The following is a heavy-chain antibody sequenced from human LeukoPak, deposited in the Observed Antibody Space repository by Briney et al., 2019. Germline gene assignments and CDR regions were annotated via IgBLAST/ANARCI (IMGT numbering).Heavy chain of an antibody. CDR1: GHTFTDYY. CDR2: INPNSGAT. CDR3: ASFYYDSRGYYRADY. D-gene: IGHD3-22*01. Sequence: RASVKASCKASGHTFTDYYIHWVRQAPGQGLEWMGRINPNSGATNSAQKFQGRVTMTSDTSISTAYMELSRLRSDDTAVYYCASFYYDSRGYYRADYWGQGTLVTVSS. V-gene: IGHV1-2*06. J-gene: IGHJ4*02.